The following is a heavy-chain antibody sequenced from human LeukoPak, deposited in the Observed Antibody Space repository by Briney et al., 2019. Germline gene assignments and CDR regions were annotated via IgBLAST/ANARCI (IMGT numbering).Heavy chain of an antibody. Sequence: HPGGSLRLSCAASGFTFSSYAMSWVRQAPGKGLEWVSGISGSDGTTYYADSVKGGFTISRDNSKNTLFLQMNSLRAEDTALYYCAKGSSGYFVDLWGQGTLVTVSS. CDR1: GFTFSSYA. V-gene: IGHV3-23*01. D-gene: IGHD3-22*01. J-gene: IGHJ5*02. CDR3: AKGSSGYFVDL. CDR2: ISGSDGTT.